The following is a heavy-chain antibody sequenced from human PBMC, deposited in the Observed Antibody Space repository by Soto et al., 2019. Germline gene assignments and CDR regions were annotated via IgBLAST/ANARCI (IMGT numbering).Heavy chain of an antibody. J-gene: IGHJ6*03. Sequence: GASVKVSCKASGYTFTGYYMHWVRQAPGQGLEWMGWINPNSGGTNYAQKFQGWVTMTRDTSISTAYMELSRLRSDDTAVYYCARGIAARPTTQYYYYYYYYMDVWGKGTTVTVSS. V-gene: IGHV1-2*04. CDR1: GYTFTGYY. D-gene: IGHD6-6*01. CDR3: ARGIAARPTTQYYYYYYYYMDV. CDR2: INPNSGGT.